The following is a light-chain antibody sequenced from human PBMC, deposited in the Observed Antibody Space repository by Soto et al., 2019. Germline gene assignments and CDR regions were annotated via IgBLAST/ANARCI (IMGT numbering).Light chain of an antibody. CDR1: SSNIGADYG. J-gene: IGLJ1*01. Sequence: QAVVTQPPSVSGAPGQRVTISCTGSSSNIGADYGVHWYQQLPGAAPKLLIYINIHRPSGVPDRFSGSKSGTSASLAITGLQAEDEADYYCQSYDNSLSGYVFGTGTKLTVL. CDR2: INI. V-gene: IGLV1-40*01. CDR3: QSYDNSLSGYV.